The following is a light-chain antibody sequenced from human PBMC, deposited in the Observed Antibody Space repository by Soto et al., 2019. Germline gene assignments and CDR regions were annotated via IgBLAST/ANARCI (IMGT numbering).Light chain of an antibody. CDR3: QQFSSYPLT. J-gene: IGKJ4*01. V-gene: IGKV3-20*01. Sequence: EIVLTQSPGTLSLSPGEGDTLSCRASQSVSSNSLAWYQQKPGQAPRLLIYDASSRATGIPDRFSGGGSGTDFTLTISRLEPEDFAVYYCQQFSSYPLTFGGGTKMEIK. CDR1: QSVSSNS. CDR2: DAS.